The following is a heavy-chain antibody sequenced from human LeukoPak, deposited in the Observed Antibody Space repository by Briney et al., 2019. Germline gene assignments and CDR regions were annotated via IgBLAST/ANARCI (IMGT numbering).Heavy chain of an antibody. CDR2: ISSGGRDI. V-gene: IGHV3-48*03. CDR1: GFTFSNYE. J-gene: IGHJ6*02. Sequence: GGSLRLSCAASGFTFSNYEMKWVRQAPGKGLEWVSYISSGGRDIFYADSVKGRFTISRDNAKNSLYLQMNSLRAEDTAVYYCARVLVNTNGMDVWGQGTTVTVSS. D-gene: IGHD5-12*01. CDR3: ARVLVNTNGMDV.